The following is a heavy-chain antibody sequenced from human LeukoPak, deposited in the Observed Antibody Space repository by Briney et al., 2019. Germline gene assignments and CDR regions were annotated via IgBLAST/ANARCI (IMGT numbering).Heavy chain of an antibody. J-gene: IGHJ3*02. CDR3: ANTNYDILTGSQPSGAFDI. V-gene: IGHV3-30*18. CDR2: ISYDGSNK. CDR1: GFTFSSYS. Sequence: PGGSLRLSCAASGFTFSSYSMNWVRQAPGKGLEWVAVISYDGSNKYYADSVKGRFTISRDNSKNTLYLQMNSLRAEDTAVYYCANTNYDILTGSQPSGAFDIWGQGTMVTVSS. D-gene: IGHD3-9*01.